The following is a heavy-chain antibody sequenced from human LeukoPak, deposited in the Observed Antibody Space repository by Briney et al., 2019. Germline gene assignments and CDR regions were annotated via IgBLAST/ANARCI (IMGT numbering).Heavy chain of an antibody. V-gene: IGHV3-7*03. CDR1: GFTFRNYW. CDR2: IRPDGSQK. J-gene: IGHJ6*02. Sequence: PGGSLRLSCGASGFTFRNYWMSWVRQAPGEGLEWVANIRPDGSQKYYVDSARGRFTISRDNAKSSLYLQMSSLRPEDTATYYCARDFQPRYCSSSSCSPAWGQGTTVTVSS. CDR3: ARDFQPRYCSSSSCSPA. D-gene: IGHD2-2*01.